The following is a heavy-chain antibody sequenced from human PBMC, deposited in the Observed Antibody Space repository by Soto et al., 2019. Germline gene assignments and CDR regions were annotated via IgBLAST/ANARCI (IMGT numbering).Heavy chain of an antibody. CDR2: ISYDGSNK. D-gene: IGHD3-10*01. J-gene: IGHJ6*02. CDR3: AKNDRTGSYYNNIYYYYGMDV. V-gene: IGHV3-30*18. CDR1: GFTFSSYG. Sequence: ESGGGVVQPGRSLRLSCAASGFTFSSYGMHWVRQAPGKGLEWVAVISYDGSNKYYADSVKGRFTISRDNSKNTLYLQMNSLRAEDTAVYYCAKNDRTGSYYNNIYYYYGMDVWGQGTTVTVSS.